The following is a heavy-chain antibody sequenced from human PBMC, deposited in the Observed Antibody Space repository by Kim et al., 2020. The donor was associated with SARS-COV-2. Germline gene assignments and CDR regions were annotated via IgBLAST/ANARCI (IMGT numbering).Heavy chain of an antibody. CDR1: GGSISSYY. V-gene: IGHV4-4*07. CDR2: IYTSGST. D-gene: IGHD1-20*01. Sequence: SETLSLTCTVSGGSISSYYWSWIRQPAGKGLEWIGRIYTSGSTNYNPSLKSRVTMSVDTSKNQFSLKLSSVTAADTAVYYCARQNPPYNWNDGGYYYYGMDVWGQGTTVTVSS. J-gene: IGHJ6*02. CDR3: ARQNPPYNWNDGGYYYYGMDV.